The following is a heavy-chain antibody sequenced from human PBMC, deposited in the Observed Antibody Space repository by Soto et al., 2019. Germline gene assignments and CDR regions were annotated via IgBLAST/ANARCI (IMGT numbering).Heavy chain of an antibody. CDR2: INHSGST. D-gene: IGHD3-10*01. J-gene: IGHJ4*02. V-gene: IGHV4-34*01. CDR1: GVSFSGYY. Sequence: SETLSLTCAVYGVSFSGYYWSWIRQPPGKGLEWIGEINHSGSTNYNPSLKSRVTISVDTSKNQFSLKLSSVTAVDTAVYYCARMMHDSETYYAFDDWGQGTLVTVSS. CDR3: ARMMHDSETYYAFDD.